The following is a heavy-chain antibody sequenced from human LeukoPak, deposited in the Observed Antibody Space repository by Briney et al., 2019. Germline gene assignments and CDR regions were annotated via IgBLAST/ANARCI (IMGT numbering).Heavy chain of an antibody. D-gene: IGHD1-26*01. CDR2: IHTGGSA. Sequence: PGGSLRLCCAASGFTVSDNYMSWVRQAPGKGLEWVSMIHTGGSAYYTDSVKGRFTISRDDSTNTLYLRMNSLRAEDTALYYCARGGGYPLYYYGMYVWGQGTTVTVSS. V-gene: IGHV3-53*01. J-gene: IGHJ6*02. CDR1: GFTVSDNY. CDR3: ARGGGYPLYYYGMYV.